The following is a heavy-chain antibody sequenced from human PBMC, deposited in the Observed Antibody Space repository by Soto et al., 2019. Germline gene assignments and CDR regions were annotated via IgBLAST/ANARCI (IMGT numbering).Heavy chain of an antibody. CDR2: ISAYNGNT. V-gene: IGHV1-18*01. CDR3: AREGYDILTGYYKTYYYYGMDV. Sequence: ASVKVSCKASGYTFISYGISWVRQAPGQGLEWMGWISAYNGNTNYAQKLQGRVTMTTDTSTSTAYMELRSLRSDDTAMYYCAREGYDILTGYYKTYYYYGMDVWGQGTTVTVSS. CDR1: GYTFISYG. J-gene: IGHJ6*02. D-gene: IGHD3-9*01.